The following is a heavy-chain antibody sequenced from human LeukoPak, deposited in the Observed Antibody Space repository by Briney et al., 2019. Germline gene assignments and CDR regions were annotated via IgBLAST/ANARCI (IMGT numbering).Heavy chain of an antibody. Sequence: GAAVKVSCKAFGYTFTSNYMHWVRQAPGQGPEWMGVISPSGGSTTYAQKFQGRVTLTRDMSTSTDYLELSSLRSEDTAVYYCARDEYSSSSGYYMDVWGKGTTVTVSS. CDR1: GYTFTSNY. V-gene: IGHV1-46*01. CDR3: ARDEYSSSSGYYMDV. J-gene: IGHJ6*03. CDR2: ISPSGGST. D-gene: IGHD6-6*01.